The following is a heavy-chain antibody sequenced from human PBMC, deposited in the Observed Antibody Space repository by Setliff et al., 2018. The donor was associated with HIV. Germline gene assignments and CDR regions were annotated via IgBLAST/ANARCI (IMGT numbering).Heavy chain of an antibody. CDR3: ARIGSGWSVGWFDP. J-gene: IGHJ5*02. CDR1: GDSVSSRSYY. V-gene: IGHV4-61*01. Sequence: SETLSLTCTVSGDSVSSRSYYWSWIRQPPGKGLEWIGYIYYSGSTNYNPSLKSRVTMSVDTSKNQFSLKLTSVTAADTAVYYCARIGSGWSVGWFDPWGQGTLVTVSS. CDR2: IYYSGST. D-gene: IGHD6-13*01.